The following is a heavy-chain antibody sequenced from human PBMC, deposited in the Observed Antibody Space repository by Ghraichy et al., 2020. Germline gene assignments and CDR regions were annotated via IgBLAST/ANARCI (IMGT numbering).Heavy chain of an antibody. V-gene: IGHV1-2*04. CDR1: GYTFTGYY. CDR2: INPNSGGT. D-gene: IGHD1-26*01. Sequence: ASVKVSCKASGYTFTGYYMHWVRQAPGQGLEWMGWINPNSGGTNYAQKFQGWVTMTRDTSISTAYMELSRLRSDDTAVYYCARGSLPYSGSYSMWGQGTLVTVSS. J-gene: IGHJ4*02. CDR3: ARGSLPYSGSYSM.